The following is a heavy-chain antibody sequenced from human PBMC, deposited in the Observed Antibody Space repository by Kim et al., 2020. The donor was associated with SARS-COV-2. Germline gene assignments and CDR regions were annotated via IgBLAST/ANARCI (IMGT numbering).Heavy chain of an antibody. CDR3: ARVTVTYGSGTYYDY. V-gene: IGHV1-18*04. D-gene: IGHD3-10*01. Sequence: ASVKVSCKASGYTFTHYGVSWVRQAPGQGLEWMGWSSTYNGNSHSAQKFQDRVVMTTDTSTNIASIELRSLRSDDTAVYSCARVTVTYGSGTYYDYLGQG. CDR2: SSTYNGNS. CDR1: GYTFTHYG. J-gene: IGHJ4*02.